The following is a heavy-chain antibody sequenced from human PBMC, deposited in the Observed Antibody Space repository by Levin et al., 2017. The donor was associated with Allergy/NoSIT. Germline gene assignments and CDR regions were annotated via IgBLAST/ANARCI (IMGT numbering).Heavy chain of an antibody. V-gene: IGHV3-30*04. CDR2: ISYNGNIK. D-gene: IGHD1-1*01. CDR3: ARDYWTYTGTRDGTDG. Sequence: GGSLRLSCVASGFTFSDYAMHWARQAPGRGLEWVAVISYNGNIKYNADSVQGRFTISRSNSNNTLYLQMNSLRVEDTGVYYCARDYWTYTGTRDGTDGWGQGTTVPVSS. CDR1: GFTFSDYA. J-gene: IGHJ6*02.